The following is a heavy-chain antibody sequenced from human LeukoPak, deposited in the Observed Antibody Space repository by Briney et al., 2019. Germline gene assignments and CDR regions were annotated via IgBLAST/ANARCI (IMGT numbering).Heavy chain of an antibody. V-gene: IGHV1-69*01. Sequence: SVKVSCKASGGTFSSYAISWVRQAPGQGLEWMGGIIPIFGTANYAQKFQGRVTITADESTSTAYMELSSLRSEDTAVYYCARGSRAGGYLDYWGQGTLVTVSS. D-gene: IGHD3-16*01. J-gene: IGHJ4*02. CDR3: ARGSRAGGYLDY. CDR2: IIPIFGTA. CDR1: GGTFSSYA.